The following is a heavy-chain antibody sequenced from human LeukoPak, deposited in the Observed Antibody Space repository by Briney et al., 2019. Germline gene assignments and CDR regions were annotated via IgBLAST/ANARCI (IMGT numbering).Heavy chain of an antibody. CDR3: AKVDKPSQAGPDY. CDR2: ISGSGGST. V-gene: IGHV3-23*01. J-gene: IGHJ4*02. Sequence: GGSLRLSCAASGFTFSSYAMSWVRQAPGKGLEWVSAISGSGGSTYYADSVKGRFAISRDNSKNTLYLQMNSLRAEDTAVYYCAKVDKPSQAGPDYWGQGTLVTVSS. D-gene: IGHD6-13*01. CDR1: GFTFSSYA.